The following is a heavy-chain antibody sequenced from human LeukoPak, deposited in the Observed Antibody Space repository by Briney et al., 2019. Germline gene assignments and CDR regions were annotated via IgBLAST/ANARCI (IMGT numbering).Heavy chain of an antibody. CDR1: GGSFSGYY. CDR3: ARGAGGSGWFGDAFDI. CDR2: IYYSGST. D-gene: IGHD6-19*01. Sequence: SETLSLTCAVYGGSFSGYYWSWIRQPPGKGLEWIGYIYYSGSTNYNPSLKSRVTISVDTSKNQFSLKLSSVTAADTAVYYCARGAGGSGWFGDAFDIWGQGTMVTVSS. J-gene: IGHJ3*02. V-gene: IGHV4-59*01.